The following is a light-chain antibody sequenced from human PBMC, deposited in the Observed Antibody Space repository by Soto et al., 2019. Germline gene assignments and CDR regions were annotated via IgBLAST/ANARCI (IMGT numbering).Light chain of an antibody. J-gene: IGKJ1*01. CDR3: RQYNNWPQT. V-gene: IGKV3-15*01. CDR2: GAS. CDR1: QTINNN. Sequence: VMTQAPATLSVSPGERATLSCRASQTINNNIAWYQLKDGQVPRLLIYGASTRATDIPARFSGSGSGTEFTLTISSLQSEDFAEYHCRQYNNWPQTFG.